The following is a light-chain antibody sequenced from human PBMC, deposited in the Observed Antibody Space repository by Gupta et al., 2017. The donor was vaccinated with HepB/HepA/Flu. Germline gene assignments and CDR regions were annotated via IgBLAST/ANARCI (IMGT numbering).Light chain of an antibody. J-gene: IGLJ3*02. CDR2: DVT. Sequence: QSALTQPASVSGSPGQSITISFTGTSSDVGSSNYVSWYQQHPGRAPKFIIYDVTNRPSGVSSRFSGSKSGNTASLTISGLQTEDEADYYCCSHTAGGNWVFGGGTKLTVL. CDR3: CSHTAGGNWV. V-gene: IGLV2-14*03. CDR1: SSDVGSSNY.